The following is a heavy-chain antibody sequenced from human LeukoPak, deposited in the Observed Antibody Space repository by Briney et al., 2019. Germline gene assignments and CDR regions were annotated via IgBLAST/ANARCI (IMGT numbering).Heavy chain of an antibody. D-gene: IGHD2-8*01. V-gene: IGHV3-9*01. CDR1: GFTFDDYA. Sequence: PGRSLRLSCAASGFTFDDYAMHWVRQAPGKGLEWVSGISWNSGSIGYVDSVKGRFTISRDNAKNSLYLQMNSLSAEDTALYYCAKDQDIVLMVYATRVFDYWGQGTLVTVSS. J-gene: IGHJ4*02. CDR2: ISWNSGSI. CDR3: AKDQDIVLMVYATRVFDY.